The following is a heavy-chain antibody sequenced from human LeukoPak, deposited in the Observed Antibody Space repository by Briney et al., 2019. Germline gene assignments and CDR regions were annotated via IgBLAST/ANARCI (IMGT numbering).Heavy chain of an antibody. CDR2: IWYDGSNI. D-gene: IGHD1-14*01. CDR3: AAGEPYVY. V-gene: IGHV3-33*01. Sequence: GGSLRLSCAASGFTFTTYGMHWVRQAPGKGLEWVAIIWYDGSNIYYADSVKGRFTISRDNSKNTLYLQMNSLRAEDTAVYYCAAGEPYVYWGQGTLVTVSS. J-gene: IGHJ4*02. CDR1: GFTFTTYG.